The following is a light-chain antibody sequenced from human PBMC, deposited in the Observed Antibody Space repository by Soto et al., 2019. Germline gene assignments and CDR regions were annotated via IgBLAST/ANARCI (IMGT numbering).Light chain of an antibody. CDR3: QQRTNWPPYT. CDR1: QDISKY. J-gene: IGKJ2*01. V-gene: IGKV3-11*01. CDR2: DAF. Sequence: EIVLTQSPATLSLSPGERATLSCRASQDISKYLAWYQQKPGQAPRLLIYDAFNRATGIPARFSGSGSGTDFTLTISSLEPDDFAVYYCQQRTNWPPYTFGQGTKLEIK.